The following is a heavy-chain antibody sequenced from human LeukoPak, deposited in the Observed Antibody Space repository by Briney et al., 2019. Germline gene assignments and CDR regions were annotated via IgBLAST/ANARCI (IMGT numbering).Heavy chain of an antibody. CDR2: FDPEDGET. V-gene: IGHV1-24*01. Sequence: ASVKVSCKVSGYTLTELSMHWVRQAPGKGLEWMGGFDPEDGETIYAQKFQGRVTMTEDTSTDTAYMELGSLRSEDTAVYYCATVGRRWEPFDYWGQGTLVTVSS. J-gene: IGHJ4*02. D-gene: IGHD1-26*01. CDR3: ATVGRRWEPFDY. CDR1: GYTLTELS.